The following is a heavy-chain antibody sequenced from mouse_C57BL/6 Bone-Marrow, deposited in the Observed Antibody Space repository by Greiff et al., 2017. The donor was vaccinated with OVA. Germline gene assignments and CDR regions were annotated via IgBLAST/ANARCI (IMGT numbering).Heavy chain of an antibody. D-gene: IGHD2-3*01. CDR3: ARDGYYPYYFDY. CDR1: GFTFSSYT. CDR2: ISGGGGNT. V-gene: IGHV5-9*01. J-gene: IGHJ2*01. Sequence: EVQLVESGGGLVKPGGSLKLSCAASGFTFSSYTMSWVRQTPEKRLDWVATISGGGGNTYYPDSVKGRFTISRDNAKNTLYLQMSSLRSEDTALYYCARDGYYPYYFDYWGQGTTLTVSS.